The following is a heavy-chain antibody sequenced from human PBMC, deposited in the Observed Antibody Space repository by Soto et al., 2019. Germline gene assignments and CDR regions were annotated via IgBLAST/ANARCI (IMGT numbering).Heavy chain of an antibody. Sequence: EVQLVESGGGLVQPGGSLRLSCAASGFTFSSYWMSWVRQAPGKGLEWVANIKQDGSEKYYVDSVKGRFTISRDNAKNSLYLQMNSLRAEDTAVYYCARDGLRFLEWPRSYGMDVWGQGTTVTVSS. V-gene: IGHV3-7*01. D-gene: IGHD3-3*01. CDR2: IKQDGSEK. CDR1: GFTFSSYW. CDR3: ARDGLRFLEWPRSYGMDV. J-gene: IGHJ6*02.